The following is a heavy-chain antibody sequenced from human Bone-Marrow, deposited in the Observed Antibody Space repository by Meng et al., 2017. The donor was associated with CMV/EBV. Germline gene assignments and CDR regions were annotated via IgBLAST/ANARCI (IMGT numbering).Heavy chain of an antibody. Sequence: SETLSLTCAVYGGSFSGYYWSWIRQPPGKGLEWIGEINHSGSTNYNPSLKSRVTISVDTSKNQFSLKLSSVTAADTAVYYCARSVHGMDVWGQGTTVTVSS. J-gene: IGHJ6*02. V-gene: IGHV4-34*01. CDR1: GGSFSGYY. CDR2: INHSGST. CDR3: ARSVHGMDV.